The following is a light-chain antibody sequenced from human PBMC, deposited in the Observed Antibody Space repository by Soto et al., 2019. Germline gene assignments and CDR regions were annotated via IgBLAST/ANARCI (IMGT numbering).Light chain of an antibody. J-gene: IGKJ2*01. V-gene: IGKV1-5*03. CDR2: KAT. CDR1: QSITTW. CDR3: QQYNDYQYT. Sequence: DIEMTQSPSTLSASVGDRVTITCRASQSITTWLAWYQQKPGKAPKLLIYKATKVQTGVPSRFSGSGSGTEFSLTISSLQPEDFAIYYCQQYNDYQYTFGQGTKLEIK.